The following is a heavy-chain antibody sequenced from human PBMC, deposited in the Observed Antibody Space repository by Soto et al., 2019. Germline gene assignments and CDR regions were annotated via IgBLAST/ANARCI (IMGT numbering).Heavy chain of an antibody. CDR1: GFTFSSYA. Sequence: QVQLVESGGGVVQPGRSLRLSCAASGFTFSSYAMHWVRQAPGKGLEWVAVISYDGSNKYYADSVKGRFTISRDNSKNTLYLQMNSLRAEDTAVYYCARDGRIGSSWYRGNWFDPWGQGTLVTVSS. J-gene: IGHJ5*02. D-gene: IGHD6-13*01. V-gene: IGHV3-30-3*01. CDR3: ARDGRIGSSWYRGNWFDP. CDR2: ISYDGSNK.